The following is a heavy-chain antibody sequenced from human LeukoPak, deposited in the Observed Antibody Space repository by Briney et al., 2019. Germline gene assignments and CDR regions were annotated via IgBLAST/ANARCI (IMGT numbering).Heavy chain of an antibody. V-gene: IGHV4-59*01. CDR3: ARVGSAYSSAFFDY. J-gene: IGHJ4*02. CDR1: GGSINSYY. Sequence: NSSETLSLTCTVSGGSINSYYWTWIRQPPGKGLEWIGYIFYSGSTNYNPSFTSRVTISVDTSKTQFSLKLSSVTAADTAVYYCARVGSAYSSAFFDYWGQGTLVTVSS. D-gene: IGHD3-16*01. CDR2: IFYSGST.